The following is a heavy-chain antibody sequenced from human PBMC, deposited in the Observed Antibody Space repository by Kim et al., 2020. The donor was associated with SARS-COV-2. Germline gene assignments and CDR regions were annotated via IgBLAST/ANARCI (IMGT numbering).Heavy chain of an antibody. CDR3: AKDPRRGYYFDY. CDR1: GFTFSSYG. CDR2: ISYDGSNK. D-gene: IGHD3-10*01. V-gene: IGHV3-30*18. Sequence: GGSLRLSCAASGFTFSSYGMHWVRQAPGKGLEWVAVISYDGSNKYYADSVKGRFTISRDNSKNTLYLQMNSLRAEDTAVYYCAKDPRRGYYFDYWGQGTLVTVSS. J-gene: IGHJ4*02.